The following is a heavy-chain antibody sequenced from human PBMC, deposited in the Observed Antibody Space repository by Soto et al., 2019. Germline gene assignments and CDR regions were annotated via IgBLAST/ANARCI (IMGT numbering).Heavy chain of an antibody. Sequence: EVQLLESGGGLVPPGGSLRLACAASGFNFGTYAMGWVRHAPGRGLEWVSSAGSGSSRYYADSVRGRFTVSRDTAKSTLFLEMSSLRAEDTALYYCVKFRGQAYSYFLIDVWGKGTTVTVSS. CDR2: AGSGSSR. CDR3: VKFRGQAYSYFLIDV. J-gene: IGHJ6*03. CDR1: GFNFGTYA. D-gene: IGHD2-15*01. V-gene: IGHV3-23*01.